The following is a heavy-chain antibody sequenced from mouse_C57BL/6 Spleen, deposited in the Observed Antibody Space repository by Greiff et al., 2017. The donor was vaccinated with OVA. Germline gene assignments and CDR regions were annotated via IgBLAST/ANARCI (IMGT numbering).Heavy chain of an antibody. CDR2: INPNNGGT. J-gene: IGHJ3*01. V-gene: IGHV1-18*01. CDR3: ARKGGSMMVTRFDY. CDR1: GYTFTDYN. Sequence: EVKLQESGPELVKPGASVKIPCKASGYTFTDYNMDWVKQSHGKSLEWIGDINPNNGGTIYNQKFKGKATLTVDKSSSTAYMELRSLTSEDTAVYYCARKGGSMMVTRFDYWGQGTLVTVSA. D-gene: IGHD2-3*01.